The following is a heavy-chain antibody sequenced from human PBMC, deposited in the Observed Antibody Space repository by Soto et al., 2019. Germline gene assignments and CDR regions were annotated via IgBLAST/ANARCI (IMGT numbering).Heavy chain of an antibody. CDR3: AKETEVRGANDY. D-gene: IGHD3-10*01. V-gene: IGHV3-30*04. CDR1: GFSFSSYA. J-gene: IGHJ4*02. CDR2: ISNDGSNK. Sequence: QVQLVESGGGVVQPGWSLRLSCAASGFSFSSYAIHWVRQAPGKRLEWVAVISNDGSNKYYRDSVKGRFTISRDNSQNTLDLQMNSLTAEDTAVYYCAKETEVRGANDYWGQGTLLTVSS.